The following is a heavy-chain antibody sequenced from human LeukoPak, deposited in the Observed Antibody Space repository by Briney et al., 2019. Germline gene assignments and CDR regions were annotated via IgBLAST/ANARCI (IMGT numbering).Heavy chain of an antibody. J-gene: IGHJ4*02. V-gene: IGHV1-69-2*01. Sequence: GASVTISCKVSGYTFTDYYMHWVQQAPGKGLEWMGLVDPKDGETIYAEKFQGRVTITADTSTDTAYIELSSLRSEDTAVYCCARGVYSSGNWGQGTLVTVSS. D-gene: IGHD6-19*01. CDR2: VDPKDGET. CDR1: GYTFTDYY. CDR3: ARGVYSSGN.